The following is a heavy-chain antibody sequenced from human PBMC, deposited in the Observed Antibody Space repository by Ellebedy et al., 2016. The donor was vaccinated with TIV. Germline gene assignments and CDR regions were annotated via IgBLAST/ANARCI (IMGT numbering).Heavy chain of an antibody. D-gene: IGHD3-3*01. CDR3: AKDLHHWSANDR. V-gene: IGHV3-23*01. CDR2: IDCDVRT. Sequence: GESLKISCAASGFTLRGNDMSWVRQAPGKGLEWVSGIDCDVRTHYADPVKGRFTISRDDSQDTLFLEMNRLRVEDTAVYYCAKDLHHWSANDRWGQGTLVSVSS. CDR1: GFTLRGND. J-gene: IGHJ5*02.